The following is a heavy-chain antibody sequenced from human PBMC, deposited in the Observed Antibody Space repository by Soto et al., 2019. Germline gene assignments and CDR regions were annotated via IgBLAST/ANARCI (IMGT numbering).Heavy chain of an antibody. CDR2: ISYDGSNK. CDR1: GFTFSSYG. CDR3: APEVGSNPIEAYFDY. Sequence: GGSLRLSCAASGFTFSSYGMHWVRQAPGKGLEWVAVISYDGSNKYYADSVKGRFTISRDNSKNTLYLQMNSLRAEDTAVYYCAPEVGSNPIEAYFDYWGQGTLVTVSS. J-gene: IGHJ4*02. D-gene: IGHD1-26*01. V-gene: IGHV3-30*03.